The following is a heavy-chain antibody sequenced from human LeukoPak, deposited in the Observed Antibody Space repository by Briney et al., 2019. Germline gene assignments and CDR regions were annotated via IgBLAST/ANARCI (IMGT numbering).Heavy chain of an antibody. Sequence: PGGSLRLSCAASGFTFSSYAMSWVRQAPGKGLEWVSAISGSGGSTYYADSVKGRFTISRDNSKNTLYLQMNSLRAEDTAVYYCAKDYCTNGVCYRYFDYWGQGTLVTVSS. CDR3: AKDYCTNGVCYRYFDY. CDR1: GFTFSSYA. CDR2: ISGSGGST. J-gene: IGHJ4*02. V-gene: IGHV3-23*01. D-gene: IGHD2-8*01.